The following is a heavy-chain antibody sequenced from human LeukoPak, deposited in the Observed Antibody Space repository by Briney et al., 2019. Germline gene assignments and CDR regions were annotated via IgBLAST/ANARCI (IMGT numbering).Heavy chain of an antibody. CDR3: AKVRDGSSWYEYFQH. Sequence: GGSLRLSCAASGFTFSTYSMNWVRQAPGKGLEWVSSISSSSTYIYYADSVKGRFTISRDNAKNSLFLQMNSLRAEDTAVYYCAKVRDGSSWYEYFQHWGQGTLVTVSS. D-gene: IGHD6-13*01. CDR1: GFTFSTYS. J-gene: IGHJ1*01. CDR2: ISSSSTYI. V-gene: IGHV3-21*01.